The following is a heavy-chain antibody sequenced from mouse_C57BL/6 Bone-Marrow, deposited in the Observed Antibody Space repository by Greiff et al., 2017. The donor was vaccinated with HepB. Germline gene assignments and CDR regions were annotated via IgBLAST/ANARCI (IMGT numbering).Heavy chain of an antibody. CDR3: ASSYSNYLAWFAY. D-gene: IGHD2-5*01. CDR1: GYTFTDYN. Sequence: VHVKQSGPELVKPGASVKIPCKASGYTFTDYNMDWVKQSHGKSLEWIGDINPNNGVTIYNQKFKGKATLTVDKSSSTAYMELRSLTSEDTAVYYCASSYSNYLAWFAYWGQGTLVTVSA. CDR2: INPNNGVT. J-gene: IGHJ3*01. V-gene: IGHV1-18*01.